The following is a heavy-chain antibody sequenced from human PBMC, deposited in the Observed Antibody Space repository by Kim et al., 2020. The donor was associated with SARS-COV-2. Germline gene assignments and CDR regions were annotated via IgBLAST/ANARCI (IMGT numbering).Heavy chain of an antibody. CDR2: INSDGSST. V-gene: IGHV3-74*01. Sequence: GGSLRLSCSASGFTFTTYWMHWVRQAPGKGLVWVARINSDGSSTSYADSVKGRFTISRDNAKNTLYLQMNSLRAEDTAVYYCARDCVYYDILTGYYCETDAFDIWGQGTMVTVSS. D-gene: IGHD3-9*01. CDR1: GFTFTTYW. CDR3: ARDCVYYDILTGYYCETDAFDI. J-gene: IGHJ3*02.